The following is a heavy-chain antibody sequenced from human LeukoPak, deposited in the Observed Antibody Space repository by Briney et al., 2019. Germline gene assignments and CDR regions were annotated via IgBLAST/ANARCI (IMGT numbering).Heavy chain of an antibody. Sequence: GRSLRLSCAASGFTFSSYGMHWVRQAPGKGLEWVAVIWYDGSNKYYADSVKGRFTISRDNSKNTLYLQMNSLRAEDTAVYYCARGLRGTKDSKLRFLGGGLNWFDPWGQGTLVTVSS. CDR1: GFTFSSYG. CDR2: IWYDGSNK. D-gene: IGHD3-3*01. J-gene: IGHJ5*02. V-gene: IGHV3-33*01. CDR3: ARGLRGTKDSKLRFLGGGLNWFDP.